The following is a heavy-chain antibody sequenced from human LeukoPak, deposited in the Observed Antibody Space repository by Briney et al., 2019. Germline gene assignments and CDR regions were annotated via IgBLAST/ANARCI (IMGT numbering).Heavy chain of an antibody. J-gene: IGHJ5*02. V-gene: IGHV4-39*01. CDR3: ARHLAACTSCLRDNWFDP. CDR2: IDYSGST. CDR1: GGSISSSSYY. Sequence: SETLSLTCTVSGGSISSSSYYWGWIRQPPGKGLGWIGCIDYSGSTYNNPSLKSRVTISVDTSKNQFSLKLSSVTAADTAVYYCARHLAACTSCLRDNWFDPWGQGTLVTVSS. D-gene: IGHD2-2*01.